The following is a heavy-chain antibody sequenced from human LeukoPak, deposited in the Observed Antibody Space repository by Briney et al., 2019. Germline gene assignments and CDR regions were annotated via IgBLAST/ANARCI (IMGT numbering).Heavy chain of an antibody. J-gene: IGHJ3*02. V-gene: IGHV1-69*13. Sequence: SVKVSCKASGGTFSSYAISWVRQAPGQGLEWMGGIIPIFGTANYAQKFQGRVTITADESTSTAYMELSSLRSEDTAVYYCARDKGEYYCDSSGYRDAFDIWGQGTMVTVSS. CDR1: GGTFSSYA. CDR2: IIPIFGTA. D-gene: IGHD3-22*01. CDR3: ARDKGEYYCDSSGYRDAFDI.